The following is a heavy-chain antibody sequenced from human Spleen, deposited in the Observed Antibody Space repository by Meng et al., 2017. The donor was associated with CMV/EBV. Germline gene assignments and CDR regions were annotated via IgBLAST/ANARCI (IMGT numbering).Heavy chain of an antibody. CDR2: INPSGGGT. Sequence: ASVKVSCKASGYIFTSYYMHWVRQAPGQGLEWMGIINPSGGGTSYAQKFQDRVIMTRDTSTSTVYMELSSLRSEDTAVYYCARGPDTPLGAFDFWGQGTKVTVSS. D-gene: IGHD3-9*01. V-gene: IGHV1-46*01. CDR3: ARGPDTPLGAFDF. J-gene: IGHJ3*01. CDR1: GYIFTSYY.